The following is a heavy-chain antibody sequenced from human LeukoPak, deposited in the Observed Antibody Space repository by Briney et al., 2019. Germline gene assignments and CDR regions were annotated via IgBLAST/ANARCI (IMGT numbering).Heavy chain of an antibody. J-gene: IGHJ4*02. CDR2: IYSGGST. CDR3: ARDPGGYNYGYFDY. CDR1: GFTVSSNY. Sequence: PGGSLRLSCAASGFTVSSNYMSWVRQAPGEGLEWVSVIYSGGSTYYADSVKGRFTISRDNAKNSLYLQMNSLRAEDTAVYYCARDPGGYNYGYFDYWGQGTLVTVSS. V-gene: IGHV3-66*01. D-gene: IGHD5-18*01.